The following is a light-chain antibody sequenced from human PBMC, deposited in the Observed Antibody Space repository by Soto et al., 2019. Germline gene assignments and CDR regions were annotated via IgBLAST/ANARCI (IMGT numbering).Light chain of an antibody. V-gene: IGKV1-39*01. Sequence: DIQMSQSPSSLSASVGDRVTITCWASQSISSYLNWYRQKPGKAPKLLIYAASSLQSGVPSRFSCSGSGTDFTLTISSLQPEDFATYYCQQVNVYPSTFGGGTKVDIK. CDR1: QSISSY. CDR3: QQVNVYPST. J-gene: IGKJ4*02. CDR2: AAS.